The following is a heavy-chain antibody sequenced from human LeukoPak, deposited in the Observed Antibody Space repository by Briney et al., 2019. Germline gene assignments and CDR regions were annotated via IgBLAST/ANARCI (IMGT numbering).Heavy chain of an antibody. CDR2: IWYDGSNK. V-gene: IGHV3-30*02. J-gene: IGHJ4*02. CDR1: GFTFSSYG. D-gene: IGHD5-12*01. CDR3: AKSSGYGVYFDY. Sequence: GGSLRLSCAASGFTFSSYGMHWVRQAPGKGLEWVAVIWYDGSNKYYADSVKGRFTISRDNSKNTLYLQMNSLRAEDTAVYYCAKSSGYGVYFDYWGQGTLVTVSS.